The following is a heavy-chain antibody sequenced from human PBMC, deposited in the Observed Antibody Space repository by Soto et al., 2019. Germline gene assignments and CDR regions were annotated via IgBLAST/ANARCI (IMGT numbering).Heavy chain of an antibody. CDR1: GGSISSGGYY. CDR2: IYYSGST. J-gene: IGHJ6*02. CDR3: ASGASYYYGMDV. Sequence: SETLSLTCTVSGGSISSGGYYWSWIRQHPGKGLEWIGYIYYSGSTYYNPSLKSRVTISVETSKNQFSLKLSSVTAADTAVYYCASGASYYYGMDVWGQGTTVTVSS. V-gene: IGHV4-31*03. D-gene: IGHD3-16*01.